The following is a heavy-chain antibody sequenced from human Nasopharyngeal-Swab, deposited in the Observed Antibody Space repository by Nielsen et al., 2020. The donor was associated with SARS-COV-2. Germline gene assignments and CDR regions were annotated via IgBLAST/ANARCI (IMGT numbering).Heavy chain of an antibody. D-gene: IGHD6-13*01. CDR2: IWYDGSNK. CDR1: GFTFSSYG. Sequence: GESLKISCAASGFTFSSYGMHWVRQAPGKGLECVAVIWYDGSNKYYADSVKGRFTISRDNSKNTLYLQMNSLRAEDTAVYYCARDLFPRIAAAGIPPSKIYYYYGMDVWGQGTTVTVSS. CDR3: ARDLFPRIAAAGIPPSKIYYYYGMDV. J-gene: IGHJ6*02. V-gene: IGHV3-33*01.